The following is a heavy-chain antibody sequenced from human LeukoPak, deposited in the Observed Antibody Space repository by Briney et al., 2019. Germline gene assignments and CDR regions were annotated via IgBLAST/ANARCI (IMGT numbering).Heavy chain of an antibody. CDR1: GYTFTSYY. V-gene: IGHV1-18*04. Sequence: ASVKVSCKASGYTFTSYYMHWVRQAPGQGLGWMGWISAYNGNTNYAQKLQGRVTMTTDTSTSTAYMELRSLRSDDTAVYYCARALDYYGSGSYWYYYYYGMDVWGQGTTVTVSS. CDR3: ARALDYYGSGSYWYYYYYGMDV. D-gene: IGHD3-10*01. CDR2: ISAYNGNT. J-gene: IGHJ6*02.